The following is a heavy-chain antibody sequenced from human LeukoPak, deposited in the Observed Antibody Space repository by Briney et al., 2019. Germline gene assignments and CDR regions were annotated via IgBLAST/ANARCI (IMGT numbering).Heavy chain of an antibody. V-gene: IGHV4-59*08. CDR2: IYYSGST. D-gene: IGHD2-2*01. J-gene: IGHJ6*02. CDR1: GGSISSYY. CDR3: ARLRVVPAAVYYYYGMDV. Sequence: SETLSLTCTVSGGSISSYYWSWIRQPPGKGLEWNGYIYYSGSTNYNPSLKSRVTISVDTSKNQFSLKLSSLTAADTAVYYCARLRVVPAAVYYYYGMDVWGQGTTVTVSS.